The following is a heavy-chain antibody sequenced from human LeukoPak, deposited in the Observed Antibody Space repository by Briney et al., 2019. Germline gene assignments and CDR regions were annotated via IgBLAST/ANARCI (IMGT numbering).Heavy chain of an antibody. CDR3: ARDQVECTGGTCQSRVGFDF. D-gene: IGHD2-8*02. J-gene: IGHJ4*02. CDR2: IYHSGRS. Sequence: SETLSLTCTVSGDSISNGVKYWSWIRQHPGRGLEWIWYIYHSGRSYYNPSLKSRITTSVDTSKNQFSLNLSSVTAADTAVYYCARDQVECTGGTCQSRVGFDFWGQGTLVTVSS. CDR1: GDSISNGVKY. V-gene: IGHV4-31*03.